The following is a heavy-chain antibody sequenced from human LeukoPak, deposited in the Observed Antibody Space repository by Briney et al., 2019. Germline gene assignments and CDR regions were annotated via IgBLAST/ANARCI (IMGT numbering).Heavy chain of an antibody. J-gene: IGHJ6*04. D-gene: IGHD3-10*01. Sequence: GSLRLSFTASGFTFGDYAMSWVRQAPGKGLEWVGFIKSKAYGGTTEYAASVKGRFTISRDDSRSIAYLQMNSLKTEDTAVYYCTRENYQWTRESYYYGMDVWGKGTTVTVSS. V-gene: IGHV3-49*04. CDR3: TRENYQWTRESYYYGMDV. CDR2: IKSKAYGGTT. CDR1: GFTFGDYA.